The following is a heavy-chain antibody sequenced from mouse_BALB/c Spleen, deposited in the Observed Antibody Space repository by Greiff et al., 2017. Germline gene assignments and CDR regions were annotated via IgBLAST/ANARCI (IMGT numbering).Heavy chain of an antibody. CDR3: ARDGNYFFAY. CDR2: ISSGGST. V-gene: IGHV5-6-5*01. Sequence: EVKVVESGGGLVKPGGSLKLSCAASGFTFSSYAMSWVRQTPEKRLEWVASISSGGSTYYPDSVKGRFTISRDNARNILYLQMSSLRSEDTAMYYCARDGNYFFAYWGQGTLVTVSA. D-gene: IGHD2-1*01. CDR1: GFTFSSYA. J-gene: IGHJ3*01.